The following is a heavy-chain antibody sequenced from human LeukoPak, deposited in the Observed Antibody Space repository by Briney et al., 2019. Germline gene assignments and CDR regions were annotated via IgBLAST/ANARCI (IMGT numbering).Heavy chain of an antibody. CDR2: MSGDATST. V-gene: IGHV3-23*01. Sequence: PGGSLRLSCAASGFTFSSFAMNWVRQAPGKGLEWVSTMSGDATSTYYADSVKGRFTISRDNSKNTLYLQMNSLRAEDTAVYYCAKRTSVSGWYSPDYWGQGTLVTVSS. D-gene: IGHD6-13*01. CDR1: GFTFSSFA. CDR3: AKRTSVSGWYSPDY. J-gene: IGHJ4*02.